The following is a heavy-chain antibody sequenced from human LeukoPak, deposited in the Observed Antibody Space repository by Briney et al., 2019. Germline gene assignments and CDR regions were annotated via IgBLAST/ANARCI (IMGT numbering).Heavy chain of an antibody. V-gene: IGHV1-69*13. CDR1: GGTFSSYA. J-gene: IGHJ6*03. D-gene: IGHD6-19*01. Sequence: SVKVSCKASGGTFSSYAISWVRQAPGQGLEWMGGIIPIFGTANYAQKFQGRVTITADESTSTAYMELSSLRSEDTAVYYCARAQWLGTYYYYYYMDVWGKGTTVTISS. CDR3: ARAQWLGTYYYYYYMDV. CDR2: IIPIFGTA.